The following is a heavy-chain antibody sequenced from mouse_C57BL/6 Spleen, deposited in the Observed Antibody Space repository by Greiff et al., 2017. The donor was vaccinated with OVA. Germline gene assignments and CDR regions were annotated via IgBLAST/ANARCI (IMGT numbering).Heavy chain of an antibody. CDR2: ISDGGSYT. Sequence: EVKVEESGGGLVKPGGSLKLSCAASGFTFSSYAMSWVRQTPEKRLEWVATISDGGSYTYYPDNVKGRFTISRDNAKNNLYLQMSHLKSEDTAMYYCARGYDFDYWGQGTTLTVSS. D-gene: IGHD1-2*01. CDR3: ARGYDFDY. CDR1: GFTFSSYA. J-gene: IGHJ2*01. V-gene: IGHV5-4*03.